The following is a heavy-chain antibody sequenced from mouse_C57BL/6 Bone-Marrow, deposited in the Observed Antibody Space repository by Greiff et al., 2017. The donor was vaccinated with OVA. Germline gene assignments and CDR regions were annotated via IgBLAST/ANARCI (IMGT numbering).Heavy chain of an antibody. D-gene: IGHD1-1*01. CDR1: GYTFTDHT. J-gene: IGHJ4*01. V-gene: IGHV1-78*01. Sequence: VQLQQSDAELVKPGASVKISCKVSGYTFTDHTIHWMKQRPEQGLEWIGYIYPRDGSTKYNEKFKGKATLTADKSSSTAYMQLNSLTSEDSAVYFCARRDYYYGSGPAGGAMDYWGQGTSVTVSS. CDR3: ARRDYYYGSGPAGGAMDY. CDR2: IYPRDGST.